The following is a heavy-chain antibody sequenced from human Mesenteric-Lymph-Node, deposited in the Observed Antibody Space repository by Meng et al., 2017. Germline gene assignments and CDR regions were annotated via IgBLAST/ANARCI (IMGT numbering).Heavy chain of an antibody. V-gene: IGHV1-18*01. Sequence: QVHLVQSGAEGKKPGASVKVFCKASGYTFSSYGINWVRQAPGQGLEWMGWISTYNGNTNYAQKLQGRVTMTTDTSTSTAYMELRSLRSDDTAVYYCVRDSRPRHFDYWGQGTLVTVSS. CDR3: VRDSRPRHFDY. CDR1: GYTFSSYG. CDR2: ISTYNGNT. D-gene: IGHD6-13*01. J-gene: IGHJ4*02.